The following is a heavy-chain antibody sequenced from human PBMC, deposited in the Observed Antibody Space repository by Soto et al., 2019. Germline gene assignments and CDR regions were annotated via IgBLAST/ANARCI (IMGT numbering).Heavy chain of an antibody. Sequence: QVQLVQSGAEVKKPGASVKVSCKTSGYTFTNYAIHWVRQAPGQRLKWMGWINTGNGNTRYSQKFQDRITITRDTSASTAYLELSRLRSEDTAVYSCARSGGGYCTGGVCHANNWVDPWGQGTLVTVSS. D-gene: IGHD2-8*02. CDR3: ARSGGGYCTGGVCHANNWVDP. CDR2: INTGNGNT. J-gene: IGHJ5*02. CDR1: GYTFTNYA. V-gene: IGHV1-3*04.